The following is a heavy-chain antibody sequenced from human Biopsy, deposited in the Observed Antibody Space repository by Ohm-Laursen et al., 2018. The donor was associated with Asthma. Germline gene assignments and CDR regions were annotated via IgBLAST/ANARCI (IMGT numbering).Heavy chain of an antibody. V-gene: IGHV1-24*01. CDR2: RDHEEGGT. J-gene: IGHJ4*02. CDR1: RYSLTDLS. Sequence: SVKVSCKISRYSLTDLSMHWVRQAPGQGLEWMGGRDHEEGGTVNARRFQGRVTMTEDTSTDTAYMELSSLSSDDTAVYYCASDFPKDYVRYNFQFWGQGTLVTVSS. CDR3: ASDFPKDYVRYNFQF. D-gene: IGHD4-17*01.